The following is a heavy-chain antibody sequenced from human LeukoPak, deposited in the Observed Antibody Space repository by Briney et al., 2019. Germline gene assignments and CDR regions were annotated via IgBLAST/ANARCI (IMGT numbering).Heavy chain of an antibody. D-gene: IGHD3-3*01. CDR1: GGSISSYY. CDR3: ARSDYDFWSGLYGMDV. J-gene: IGHJ6*02. V-gene: IGHV4-59*01. Sequence: PSETLSLTCTVSGGSISSYYWSWIRQPPGKGLEWIGYIYYSGSTNYNPSLKSRVTISVDTSKNQFSLKLSSVTAADTAVYYCARSDYDFWSGLYGMDVWGQGTTVTVSS. CDR2: IYYSGST.